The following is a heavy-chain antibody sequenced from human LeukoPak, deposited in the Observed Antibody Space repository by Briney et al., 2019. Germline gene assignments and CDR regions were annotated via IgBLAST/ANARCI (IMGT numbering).Heavy chain of an antibody. V-gene: IGHV4-59*12. CDR2: IYYSGGT. Sequence: SETLSLTCTVSGGSISSYYWSWIRQPPGKGLEWIGYIYYSGGTNYNPSLKSRVTISVDTSKNQFSLKLSSVTAADTAVYYCARRPGSFTFDYWGQGTLVTVSS. CDR1: GGSISSYY. J-gene: IGHJ4*02. CDR3: ARRPGSFTFDY. D-gene: IGHD2-2*01.